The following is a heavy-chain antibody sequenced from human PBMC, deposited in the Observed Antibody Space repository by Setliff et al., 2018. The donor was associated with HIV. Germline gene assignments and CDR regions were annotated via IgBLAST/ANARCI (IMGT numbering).Heavy chain of an antibody. CDR2: IYPGDSDT. CDR1: GYSFTSYW. Sequence: PGESLKISCKGSGYSFTSYWIGWVRQMPGKGLEWMGIIYPGDSDTRYSPSFQGQVTISADKSISTAYLQWSSLKASDTAMYYCARHVLVTRDVRYFDYWGQGTLVTVSS. V-gene: IGHV5-51*01. CDR3: ARHVLVTRDVRYFDY. D-gene: IGHD2-21*02. J-gene: IGHJ4*02.